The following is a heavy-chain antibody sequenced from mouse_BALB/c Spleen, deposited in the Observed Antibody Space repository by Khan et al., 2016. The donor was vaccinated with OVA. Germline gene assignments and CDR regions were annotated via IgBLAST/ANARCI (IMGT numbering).Heavy chain of an antibody. CDR3: GREWADHRSDCRYAD. J-gene: IGHJ3*01. V-gene: IGHV1-4*01. Sequence: QVQLQQSRAELARPGASVKMSCKASGYTFTSYTIHWVRQRPGQAPEWIGHINPSNDYTNYNKNFKDKATLIVDKSSTTAYMQMSSLTSEDSAVFYSGREWADHRSDCRYADWGQGTLVTVSA. CDR2: INPSNDYT. D-gene: IGHD2-14*01. CDR1: GYTFTSYT.